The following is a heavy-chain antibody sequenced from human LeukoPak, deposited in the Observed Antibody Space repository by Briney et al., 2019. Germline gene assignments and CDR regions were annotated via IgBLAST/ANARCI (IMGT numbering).Heavy chain of an antibody. CDR2: ISSSSSYI. D-gene: IGHD3-10*01. Sequence: GGSLRLSCAASGFTFSSYSMNWVRQAPGKGLEWVSSISSSSSYIYYADSVKGRFTISRDNAKNSLYLQMNSLRAEDTAVYYCARSGGFGELGYYYYMDVWGKGTTVTVSS. J-gene: IGHJ6*03. CDR3: ARSGGFGELGYYYYMDV. V-gene: IGHV3-21*01. CDR1: GFTFSSYS.